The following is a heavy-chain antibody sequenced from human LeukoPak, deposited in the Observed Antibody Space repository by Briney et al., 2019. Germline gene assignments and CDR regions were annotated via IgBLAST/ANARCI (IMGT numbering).Heavy chain of an antibody. CDR3: ARGGTATRIFDY. D-gene: IGHD1-1*01. J-gene: IGHJ4*02. CDR1: GXSFTSYW. V-gene: IGHV5-51*01. CDR2: TYPGDFDT. Sequence: GEALKLSWKGSGXSFTSYWIGWVRQMPGEGLEWMGITYPGDFDTRYSPPFQGQDTISADKSINTTYLLWSSLKASDSAMYYCARGGTATRIFDYWGQGTLVTVSS.